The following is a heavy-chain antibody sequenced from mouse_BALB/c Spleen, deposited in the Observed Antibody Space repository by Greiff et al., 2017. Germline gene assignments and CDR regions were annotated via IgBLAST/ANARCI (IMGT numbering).Heavy chain of an antibody. J-gene: IGHJ3*01. Sequence: EVKLMESGGDLVKPGGSLKLSCAASGFTFSSYGMSWVRQTPDKRLEWVATISSGGSYTYYPDSVKGRFTISRDNAKNTLYLQMSSLKSEDTAMYYCARQRGDYDAPWFAYWGQGTLVTVSA. CDR1: GFTFSSYG. CDR2: ISSGGSYT. V-gene: IGHV5-6*01. D-gene: IGHD2-4*01. CDR3: ARQRGDYDAPWFAY.